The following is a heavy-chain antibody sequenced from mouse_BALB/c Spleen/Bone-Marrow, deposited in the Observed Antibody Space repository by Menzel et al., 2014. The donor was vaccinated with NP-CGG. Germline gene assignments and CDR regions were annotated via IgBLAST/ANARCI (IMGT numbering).Heavy chain of an antibody. Sequence: EVMLVESGGGLVQPGGFLQLPCAASGFAFSGYWMSWVRQAPGKGLEWIGELNPGSSTISYTPSLKDKFIISRDNAKKALYLQRSKGRSEDTELYDGGRLRYYGYWAYWGQGTLVTVSA. D-gene: IGHD1-2*01. CDR3: GRLRYYGYWAY. CDR1: GFAFSGYW. CDR2: LNPGSSTI. J-gene: IGHJ3*01. V-gene: IGHV4-1*02.